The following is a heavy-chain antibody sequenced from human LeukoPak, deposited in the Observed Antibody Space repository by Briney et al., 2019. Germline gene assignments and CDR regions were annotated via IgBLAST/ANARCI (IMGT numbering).Heavy chain of an antibody. CDR1: GFTFSSYA. Sequence: GGSLRLSCAASGFTFSSYAMSWVRQAPGKGLEWVPGISGSGSSTYYADSVRGRFTVSRDNSKNTLYLQMNSLRAEDTAVYYCAKVRGVLITDAFDIWGQGTMVTVSS. J-gene: IGHJ3*02. CDR2: ISGSGSST. V-gene: IGHV3-23*01. CDR3: AKVRGVLITDAFDI. D-gene: IGHD3-10*01.